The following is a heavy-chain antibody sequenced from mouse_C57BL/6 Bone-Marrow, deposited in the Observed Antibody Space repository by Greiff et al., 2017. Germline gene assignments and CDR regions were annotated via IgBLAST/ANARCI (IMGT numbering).Heavy chain of an antibody. V-gene: IGHV5-4*01. CDR2: ISDGGSYT. D-gene: IGHD1-1*01. J-gene: IGHJ1*03. Sequence: EVQLMESGGGLVKPGGSLKLSCAASGFTFSSYAMSWVRQTPEKRLEWVATISDGGSYTYYPDNVKGRVTISRDNAKNNLYMQMSHLKSEDTAMYYCARDSTTVVYLDVWGTGTTVTVSA. CDR1: GFTFSSYA. CDR3: ARDSTTVVYLDV.